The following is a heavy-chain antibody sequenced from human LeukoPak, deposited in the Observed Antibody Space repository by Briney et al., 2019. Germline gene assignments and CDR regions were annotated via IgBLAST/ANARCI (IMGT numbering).Heavy chain of an antibody. V-gene: IGHV3-30*02. J-gene: IGHJ4*02. D-gene: IGHD3-22*01. CDR3: VRDFDDVNGDYYYIPEY. CDR2: IRFDGTNK. Sequence: PGGSLRLSCAASRVTLTRNGMHGVRHAPGQGLEWVAFIRFDGTNKFYGASVRGRFTISRDNSKNTLYLQMNSLRAEDTAVYYCVRDFDDVNGDYYYIPEYWGRGMLVAVSS. CDR1: RVTLTRNG.